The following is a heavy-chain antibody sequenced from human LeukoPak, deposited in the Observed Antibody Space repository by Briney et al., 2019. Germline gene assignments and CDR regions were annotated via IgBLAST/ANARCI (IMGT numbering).Heavy chain of an antibody. CDR2: INHSGST. CDR3: ARGLNGVASDY. CDR1: GGSFSGYY. J-gene: IGHJ4*02. V-gene: IGHV4-34*01. Sequence: PSEILSLTCAVYGGSFSGYYWSWIRQPPGKGLEWIGEINHSGSTNYNPSLKSRVTISVDTSKNQFSLKLSSVTAADTAVYYCARGLNGVASDYWGQGTLVTVSS. D-gene: IGHD2-8*01.